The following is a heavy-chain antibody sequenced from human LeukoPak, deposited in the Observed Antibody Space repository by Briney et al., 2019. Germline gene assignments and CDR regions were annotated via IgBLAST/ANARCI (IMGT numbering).Heavy chain of an antibody. V-gene: IGHV1-2*02. CDR2: INPNSGGT. Sequence: ASVKVSFKASGYTFTVYYMHWVRQAPGQGLEWIGWINPNSGGTKYAQKFQGRVTLTRDTSISTAYMELSSLRSDDTAVYYCARVWTYHDSSGYLEYFQEWGQGTLVTVSS. D-gene: IGHD3-22*01. J-gene: IGHJ1*01. CDR1: GYTFTVYY. CDR3: ARVWTYHDSSGYLEYFQE.